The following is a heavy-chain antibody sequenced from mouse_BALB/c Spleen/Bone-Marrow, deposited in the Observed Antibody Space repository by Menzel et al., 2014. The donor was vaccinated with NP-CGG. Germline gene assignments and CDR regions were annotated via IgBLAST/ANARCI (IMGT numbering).Heavy chain of an antibody. CDR3: VLITPVVSDY. D-gene: IGHD1-1*01. Sequence: SGAELAKPGASVKMSCKASGYTFTTYWMHWVKQRPGQGLEWIGYINPSTGYTEYIQKFKDKATLTADKSSSTAYMQLNSLTSEDSSVYYCVLITPVVSDYWGHGTTLTVSS. CDR2: INPSTGYT. V-gene: IGHV1-7*01. J-gene: IGHJ2*01. CDR1: GYTFTTYW.